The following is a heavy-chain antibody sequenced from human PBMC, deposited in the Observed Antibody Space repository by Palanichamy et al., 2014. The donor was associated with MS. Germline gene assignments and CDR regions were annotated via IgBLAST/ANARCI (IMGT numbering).Heavy chain of an antibody. D-gene: IGHD3-10*01. V-gene: IGHV3-23*01. CDR2: ISGGGGYT. J-gene: IGHJ4*02. Sequence: EVQLLESGGGLVQPGGSLRLSCAASGFIFKNYAMSWVHQAPGKGLEWLSGISGGGGYTYYADSVKGRFTISRDNSKNTLYLQVNSLRAEDTAVYYCAKDVQYYYGSGSYFTADHWGQGTLVAVSS. CDR3: AKDVQYYYGSGSYFTADH. CDR1: GFIFKNYA.